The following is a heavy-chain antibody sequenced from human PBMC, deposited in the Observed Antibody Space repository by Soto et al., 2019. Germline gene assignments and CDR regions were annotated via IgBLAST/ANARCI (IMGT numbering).Heavy chain of an antibody. CDR3: ASPKIAFYNWFDP. D-gene: IGHD3-3*02. CDR1: WGSISSSGYY. J-gene: IGHJ5*02. CDR2: IYYSGST. Sequence: PSETLSLPCSVSWGSISSSGYYRGWIRQPPGKGLEWIGSIYYSGSTYYNPSLKSRVTISVDTSKNQFSLKLSSVTAADTAVYYCASPKIAFYNWFDPWGQGTLVTVSS. V-gene: IGHV4-39*01.